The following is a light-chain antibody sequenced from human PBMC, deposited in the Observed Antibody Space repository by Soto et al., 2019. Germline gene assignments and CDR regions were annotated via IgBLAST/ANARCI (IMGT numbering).Light chain of an antibody. V-gene: IGKV1-39*01. CDR3: QQSFSSPPIT. CDR2: VAS. CDR1: QNIENY. Sequence: DIQMTQSPSSLSASLGDTVTISCRASQNIENYLHWYQQKAGKAPEVLLYVASVLKDGVSSRFSGSAYSTDFTLTITTLQPVDFAMYYCQQSFSSPPITFGQRTRLDIK. J-gene: IGKJ5*01.